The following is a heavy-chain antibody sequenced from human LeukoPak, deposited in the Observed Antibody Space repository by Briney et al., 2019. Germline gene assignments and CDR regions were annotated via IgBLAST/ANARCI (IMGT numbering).Heavy chain of an antibody. D-gene: IGHD1-7*01. Sequence: PGGSLRLSCAASGFTFSSSAVSWVRQAPGKGLYWVSAISGSGTGTYYADSVKGRFTISRDNSKNTLYLQMNSLRAEDTAVYYCAKEGGTGTRFDYWGQGTLVTVSS. CDR3: AKEGGTGTRFDY. CDR2: ISGSGTGT. J-gene: IGHJ4*02. CDR1: GFTFSSSA. V-gene: IGHV3-23*01.